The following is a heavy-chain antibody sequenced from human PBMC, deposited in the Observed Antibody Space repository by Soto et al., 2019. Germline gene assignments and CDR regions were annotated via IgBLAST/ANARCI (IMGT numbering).Heavy chain of an antibody. J-gene: IGHJ6*02. CDR3: ARVLLWFGELPHYYYYYGMDV. Sequence: SETLSLTCTLSGDSISSGDYYWGWIRQPPGKGLEWIGNIYYSGSTYYNPSLKSRVTISVDTSKNQFSLKLSSVTAADTAVYYCARVLLWFGELPHYYYYYGMDVWGQGTTVTVSS. D-gene: IGHD3-10*01. CDR2: IYYSGST. V-gene: IGHV4-30-4*01. CDR1: GDSISSGDYY.